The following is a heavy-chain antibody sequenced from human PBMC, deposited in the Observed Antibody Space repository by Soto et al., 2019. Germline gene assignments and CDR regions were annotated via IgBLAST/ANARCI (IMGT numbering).Heavy chain of an antibody. CDR3: ATADGFGVVTPFFEY. CDR2: SFYRGST. CDR1: GGSISSRSHY. Sequence: QLQLQESGPGLVKPSETLSLTCTVSGGSISSRSHYWGWIRQSPGKHLEWIGSSFYRGSTHYNPSLKTRVTISVDTSKNQVSLKLYSVTAADTAVYYCATADGFGVVTPFFEYWGQGILFTVSS. J-gene: IGHJ4*02. D-gene: IGHD3-3*01. V-gene: IGHV4-39*01.